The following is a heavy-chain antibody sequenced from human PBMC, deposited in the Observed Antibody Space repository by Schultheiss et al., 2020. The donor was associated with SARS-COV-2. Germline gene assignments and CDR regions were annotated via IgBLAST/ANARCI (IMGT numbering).Heavy chain of an antibody. J-gene: IGHJ4*02. D-gene: IGHD1-26*01. CDR3: AKVSLGDVSYMYNFDY. CDR1: GFTFSSYA. V-gene: IGHV3-23*01. CDR2: IGGSGAAT. Sequence: GESLKISCAASGFTFSSYAMHWVRQAPGKGLEWVCSIGGSGAATYYADSVKGRFTISRHNSKNTLYLQMNSLRAEDTAVYYCAKVSLGDVSYMYNFDYWGQGTLVTVSS.